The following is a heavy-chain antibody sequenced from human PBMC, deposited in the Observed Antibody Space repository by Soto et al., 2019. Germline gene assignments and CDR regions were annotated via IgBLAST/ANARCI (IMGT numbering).Heavy chain of an antibody. V-gene: IGHV1-69*06. D-gene: IGHD4-17*01. CDR1: GGTFSSYA. CDR3: ARAPGDYVVYNWFDP. CDR2: IIPIFGTA. Sequence: SVKVSCKASGGTFSSYAISWVRQAPGQGLEWMGGIIPIFGTANYAQKFQGRVTITADKSTSTAYMELSSLRSEDTAVYYCARAPGDYVVYNWFDPWGQGTLVTVSS. J-gene: IGHJ5*02.